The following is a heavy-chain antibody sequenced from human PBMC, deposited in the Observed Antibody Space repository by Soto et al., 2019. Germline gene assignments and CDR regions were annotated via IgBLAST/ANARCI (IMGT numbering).Heavy chain of an antibody. J-gene: IGHJ4*02. V-gene: IGHV3-7*04. CDR2: IKQDGNEK. CDR3: AGGMGWLCNS. CDR1: GFTSRSSW. D-gene: IGHD6-19*01. Sequence: EVQLVESGGGLVQPGGSLRLSCPDSGFTSRSSWMSWVRQAPGKGLEWVANIKQDGNEKHYVDSVKGRFTISRDNAKNSLYLQMSSLRAEDTAIYYCAGGMGWLCNSWGQGTLVTVSS.